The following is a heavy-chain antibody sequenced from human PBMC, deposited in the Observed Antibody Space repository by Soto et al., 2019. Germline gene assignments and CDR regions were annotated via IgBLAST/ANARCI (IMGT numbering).Heavy chain of an antibody. CDR2: ISYDGSNK. Sequence: LRLYCAASGFTFSSYAMHWVRQAPGKGLEWVAVISYDGSNKYYADSVKGRFTISRDNSKNTLYLQMNSLRAEDTAVYYCARDDVTLSDSRYAYGMDVWGQGTTVTVSS. CDR3: ARDDVTLSDSRYAYGMDV. V-gene: IGHV3-30-3*01. CDR1: GFTFSSYA. J-gene: IGHJ6*02. D-gene: IGHD5-12*01.